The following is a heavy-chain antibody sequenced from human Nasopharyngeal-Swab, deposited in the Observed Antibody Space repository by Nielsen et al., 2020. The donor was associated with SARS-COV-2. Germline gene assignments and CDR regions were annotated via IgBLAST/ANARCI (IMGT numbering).Heavy chain of an antibody. CDR3: ARDLYGSGSFNFGAFDI. V-gene: IGHV1-69*13. Sequence: SVKVSCKASGGTFSSYAISWVRQAPGQGLEWMGGIFPIFGTSNYAQKFQGRVTITADESTSTAYMELSSLRSEDTAVYYCARDLYGSGSFNFGAFDIWGQGTMVTVSS. J-gene: IGHJ3*02. D-gene: IGHD3-10*01. CDR1: GGTFSSYA. CDR2: IFPIFGTS.